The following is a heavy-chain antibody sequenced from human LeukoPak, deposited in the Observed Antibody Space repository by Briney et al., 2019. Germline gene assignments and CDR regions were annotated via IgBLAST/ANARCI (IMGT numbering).Heavy chain of an antibody. V-gene: IGHV1-2*02. J-gene: IGHJ4*02. CDR3: ARDLSRDTMIDY. CDR1: GYTFTGYY. Sequence: ASVKVSCKASGYTFTGYYMHWVRQAPGQGLEWMGWINPNSGGTNYAQKFQGRVTMTRDTSISTAHMELSRLRSDDTAVYYCARDLSRDTMIDYWGQGTLVTVSS. CDR2: INPNSGGT. D-gene: IGHD3-22*01.